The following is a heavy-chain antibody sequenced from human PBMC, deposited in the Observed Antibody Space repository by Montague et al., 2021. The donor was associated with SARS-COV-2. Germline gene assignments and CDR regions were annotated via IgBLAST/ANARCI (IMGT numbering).Heavy chain of an antibody. J-gene: IGHJ5*02. Sequence: SLRLSCAASGFTFSSYEMNWVRQAPGKGLEWVSYISSSGSTIYYADSVKGRFTISRDNAKNSLYLQMNSLRAEDTAVYYCARSPVVRRITMIVVVPGRFDPWGQGTLVTVSS. CDR3: ARSPVVRRITMIVVVPGRFDP. CDR1: GFTFSSYE. CDR2: ISSSGSTI. D-gene: IGHD3-22*01. V-gene: IGHV3-48*03.